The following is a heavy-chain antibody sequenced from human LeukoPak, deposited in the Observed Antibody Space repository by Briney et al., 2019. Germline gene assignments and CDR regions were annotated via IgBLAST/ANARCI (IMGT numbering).Heavy chain of an antibody. CDR1: GFTFSIYW. CDR2: IKHDGSEE. J-gene: IGHJ6*04. CDR3: AELGITMIGGV. V-gene: IGHV3-7*01. Sequence: PGGSLRLSCAASGFTFSIYWMNWVRQTPGKGLEWVANIKHDGSEEYYVDSVKGRFTISRDNAKNSLYLQMNSLRAEDTAVYYCAELGITMIGGVWGKGTTVTISS. D-gene: IGHD3-10*02.